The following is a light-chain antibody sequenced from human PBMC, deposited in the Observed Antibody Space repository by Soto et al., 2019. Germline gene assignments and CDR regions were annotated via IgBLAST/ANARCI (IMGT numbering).Light chain of an antibody. V-gene: IGKV3-15*01. CDR2: GAS. J-gene: IGKJ5*01. CDR3: QQYDNWPIT. Sequence: EIVMTQSPATLSVSPGERATLSCRASQSVSSNLAWYQQKPGQAPRLLIYGASTRATGIPARFSGSGSGTDFTLNISSLQSEDFAVFYCQQYDNWPITFGQGTRLEIK. CDR1: QSVSSN.